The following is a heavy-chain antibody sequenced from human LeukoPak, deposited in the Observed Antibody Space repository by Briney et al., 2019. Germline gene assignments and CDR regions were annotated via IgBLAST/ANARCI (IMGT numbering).Heavy chain of an antibody. Sequence: PGGSLRLSCAASGFTFSNAWMSWVRQAPGKGLEWVGRIKSKTDGGTTDYAAPVKGRFTISRDDSKNTLYLQMNSLKTEDTAVYYCTTDAEPGSYYSHNLDYWGQGTLVTVSS. CDR2: IKSKTDGGTT. CDR3: TTDAEPGSYYSHNLDY. CDR1: GFTFSNAW. J-gene: IGHJ4*02. V-gene: IGHV3-15*01. D-gene: IGHD3-10*01.